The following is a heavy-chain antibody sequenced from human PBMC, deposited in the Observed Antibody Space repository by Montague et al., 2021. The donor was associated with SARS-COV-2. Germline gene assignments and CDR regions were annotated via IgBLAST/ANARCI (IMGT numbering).Heavy chain of an antibody. CDR3: ARVVTYAFDV. Sequence: SLRLSCAASGFTVSSNYMSWVRQAPGKGLEWVSVIYSDVSTYYADSVKGRFTISRDNSKNTLYLQMNSLRAEDTAVYYCARVVTYAFDVWGQGTMVTASS. V-gene: IGHV3-66*01. CDR1: GFTVSSNY. D-gene: IGHD4-11*01. J-gene: IGHJ3*01. CDR2: IYSDVST.